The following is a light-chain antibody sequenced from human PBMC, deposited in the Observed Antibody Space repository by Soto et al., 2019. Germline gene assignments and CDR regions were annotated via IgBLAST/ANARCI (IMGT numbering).Light chain of an antibody. CDR3: QQYGSSPLT. CDR1: QSVNSNS. CDR2: AAS. J-gene: IGKJ4*01. V-gene: IGKV3-20*01. Sequence: EIVLTQSPGTLSLSPGERATLSCGASQSVNSNSLAWYQQKPGQAPRLLFYAASNRASGVPDRFSASGSRTDFTLTISRLEPEDFAVYHCQQYGSSPLTFGGGTKVEIK.